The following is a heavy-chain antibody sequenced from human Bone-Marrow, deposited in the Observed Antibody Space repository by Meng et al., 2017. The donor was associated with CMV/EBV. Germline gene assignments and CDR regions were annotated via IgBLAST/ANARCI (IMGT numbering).Heavy chain of an antibody. J-gene: IGHJ5*02. CDR3: AREGGLDYGGNSGWFDP. CDR1: GFTFSSYA. V-gene: IGHV3-30-3*01. D-gene: IGHD4-23*01. CDR2: ISYDGSNK. Sequence: QMQLVESGGGVVQPGRSLRLSCAASGFTFSSYAMHWVRQAPGKGLEWVAVISYDGSNKYYADSVKGRFTISRDNSKNTLYLQMNSLRAEDTAVYYCAREGGLDYGGNSGWFDPWGQGTLVTVS.